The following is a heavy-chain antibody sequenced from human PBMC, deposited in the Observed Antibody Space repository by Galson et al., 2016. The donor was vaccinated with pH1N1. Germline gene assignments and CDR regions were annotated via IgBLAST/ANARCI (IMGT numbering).Heavy chain of an antibody. CDR3: ASRRILDYSGMDV. J-gene: IGHJ6*02. V-gene: IGHV1-18*01. Sequence: SVKVSCKASGYTFTTYGIDWVRQAPGQGLEWMGWISTYTGNAKYAQKFQGRLTLTTDPFTNIAYMDLGSLTSDDTATYFCASRRILDYSGMDVWGQGTTVTVSS. CDR2: ISTYTGNA. CDR1: GYTFTTYG. D-gene: IGHD3-3*02.